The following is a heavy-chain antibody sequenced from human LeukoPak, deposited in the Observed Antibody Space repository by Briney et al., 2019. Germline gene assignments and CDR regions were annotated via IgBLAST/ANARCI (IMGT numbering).Heavy chain of an antibody. CDR2: IYSGGST. CDR1: EFSVGSNY. J-gene: IGHJ6*03. V-gene: IGHV3-66*01. D-gene: IGHD3-10*01. CDR3: ARAKRITMVRGVTNYYYMDV. Sequence: GGSLRLSCAASEFSVGSNYMTWVRQAPGKGLEWVSLIYSGGSTYYADSVKGRFTISRDNSKNTLYLQMNSLRAEDTAVYYCARAKRITMVRGVTNYYYMDVWGKGTTVTVSS.